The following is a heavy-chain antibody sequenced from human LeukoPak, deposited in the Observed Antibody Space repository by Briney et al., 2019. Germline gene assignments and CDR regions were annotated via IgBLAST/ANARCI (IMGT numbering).Heavy chain of an antibody. J-gene: IGHJ2*01. V-gene: IGHV3-11*05. Sequence: AGGSLRLSCADSGFTFSDYYMRWIRQAPGKGIEWVSKISANGSYQNDPYSVKARFTISRDNAKNSLYLHINSLRAEDTAVYYCAREDKWYFDLWGRGTLVTVSS. CDR1: GFTFSDYY. CDR2: ISANGSYQ. CDR3: AREDKWYFDL.